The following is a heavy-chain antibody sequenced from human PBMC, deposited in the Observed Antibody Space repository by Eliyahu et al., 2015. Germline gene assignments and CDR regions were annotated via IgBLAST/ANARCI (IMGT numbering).Heavy chain of an antibody. CDR3: ARSHSGPPDY. D-gene: IGHD1-26*01. CDR2: INPNSGGT. Sequence: QVQLVQSGAEVKKPGASVKVSCKASGFTFTDYFIHWVRQAPGQGLEWMGWINPNSGGTNYAQKFQGWVTMTRDTSISTAYMELNRLTSDDTAVYFCARSHSGPPDYWGQGTLVTVSS. J-gene: IGHJ4*02. V-gene: IGHV1-2*04. CDR1: GFTFTDYF.